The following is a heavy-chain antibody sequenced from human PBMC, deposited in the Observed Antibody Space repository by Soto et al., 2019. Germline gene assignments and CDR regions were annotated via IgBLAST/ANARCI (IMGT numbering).Heavy chain of an antibody. CDR3: ASSLWFGESRTYYFDY. D-gene: IGHD3-10*01. V-gene: IGHV4-34*01. CDR1: GGSFSGYY. Sequence: SETLSLTCAVYGGSFSGYYWSWIRQPPGKGLEWIGEINHSGSTNYNPSLKSRVTISVDTSKNQFSLKLSSVTAADTAVYYCASSLWFGESRTYYFDYWGQGTLVTVSS. J-gene: IGHJ4*02. CDR2: INHSGST.